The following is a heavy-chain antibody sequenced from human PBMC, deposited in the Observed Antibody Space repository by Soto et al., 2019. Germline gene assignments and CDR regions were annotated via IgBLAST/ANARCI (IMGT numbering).Heavy chain of an antibody. D-gene: IGHD2-15*01. CDR2: IYYSGST. Sequence: SETLSLTCTVSGGSIRTYYWSWIRQPPGKGLEWLGYIYYSGSTNYNPSLKSRVTISVDTSKNQFSLKLTSVTAADSAIYYCARFKGGKDNYFDYWGQGTLVTVS. J-gene: IGHJ4*02. CDR1: GGSIRTYY. CDR3: ARFKGGKDNYFDY. V-gene: IGHV4-59*01.